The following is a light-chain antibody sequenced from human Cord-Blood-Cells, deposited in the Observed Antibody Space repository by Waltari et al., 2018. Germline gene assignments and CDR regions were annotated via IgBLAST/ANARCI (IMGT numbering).Light chain of an antibody. J-gene: IGKJ1*01. Sequence: DIVMTQSPDSLAVLLGGRATINCKSSQSVLYSSNNKNYLAWYQQKPGQPPKLLIYWASTRESGVPDRFSGSGSGTDFTLTISSLQAEDVAVYYCQQYYSTPWTFGQGTKVKIK. CDR2: WAS. V-gene: IGKV4-1*01. CDR3: QQYYSTPWT. CDR1: QSVLYSSNNKNY.